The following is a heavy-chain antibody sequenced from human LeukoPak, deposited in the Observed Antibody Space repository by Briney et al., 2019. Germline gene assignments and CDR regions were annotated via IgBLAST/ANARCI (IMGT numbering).Heavy chain of an antibody. Sequence: SETLSLTCTISGGSVSDYYWSWIRQSPGKGLEWIGYIYYTGSTTYNPSLKSRVTISADTSKNQFSLKLSSVTAADTAVYYCARRLGYTAYDLPWGQGTLVTVSS. CDR2: IYYTGST. CDR1: GGSVSDYY. CDR3: ARRLGYTAYDLP. J-gene: IGHJ5*02. V-gene: IGHV4-59*02. D-gene: IGHD5-12*01.